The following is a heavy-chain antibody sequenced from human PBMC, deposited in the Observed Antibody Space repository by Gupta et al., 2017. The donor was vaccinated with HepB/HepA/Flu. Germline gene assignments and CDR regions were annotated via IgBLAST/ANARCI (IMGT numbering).Heavy chain of an antibody. V-gene: IGHV3-9*01. CDR2: ISWNSGSI. Sequence: EVQLVESGGGLVQPGRSLRLSCADSGFTFDDYAMHWVRQAPGKGLEWVSGISWNSGSIGYADSVKGRFTISRDNAKNSLYLQMNSLRAEDTALYYCAKDMISSCWYRGIDYWGQGTLVTVSS. CDR1: GFTFDDYA. D-gene: IGHD6-19*01. J-gene: IGHJ4*02. CDR3: AKDMISSCWYRGIDY.